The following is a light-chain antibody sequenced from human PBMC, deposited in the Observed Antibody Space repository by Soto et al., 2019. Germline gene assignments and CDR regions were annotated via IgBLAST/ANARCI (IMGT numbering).Light chain of an antibody. CDR2: GAS. Sequence: EIVLTPAPATLSFSPGTRSTLSCKTSPSVITYLDWYQQNPGPAPRLLIYGASTRATGIPDRFRGSGSGTEFTLTISSLQSEDFAVDDCQQYNNWPWTFGQGTKVDIK. CDR3: QQYNNWPWT. V-gene: IGKV3-15*01. CDR1: PSVITY. J-gene: IGKJ1*01.